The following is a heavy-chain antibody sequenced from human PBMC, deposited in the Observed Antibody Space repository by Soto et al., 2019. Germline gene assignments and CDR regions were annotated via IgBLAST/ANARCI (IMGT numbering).Heavy chain of an antibody. J-gene: IGHJ4*02. CDR2: INGGDGGT. V-gene: IGHV1-3*01. D-gene: IGHD1-26*01. Sequence: QVVLLQSGAEMKKPGASLNISCKASGYTFRRYALTWVRQVPGQRLEWMGWINGGDGGTLYSQKFQGRVTIVRDTSTDTAYMALSGLRAEDTALYYCARAPPYSGASPRTYSLDYWGQGSLINVSS. CDR3: ARAPPYSGASPRTYSLDY. CDR1: GYTFRRYA.